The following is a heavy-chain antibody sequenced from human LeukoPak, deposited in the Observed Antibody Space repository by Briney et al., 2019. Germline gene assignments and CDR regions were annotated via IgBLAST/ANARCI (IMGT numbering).Heavy chain of an antibody. V-gene: IGHV3-23*01. Sequence: GGSLRLSCAASGFTFRTYAMSWVRQAPGKGLEWVSGISGSGDRTYYAESVKGRFSISRDNSKNTVYLQMNSLRVEDTAVYYCARESITMIVVGSFDYWGHGTLVTVSS. CDR3: ARESITMIVVGSFDY. J-gene: IGHJ4*01. CDR2: ISGSGDRT. CDR1: GFTFRTYA. D-gene: IGHD3-22*01.